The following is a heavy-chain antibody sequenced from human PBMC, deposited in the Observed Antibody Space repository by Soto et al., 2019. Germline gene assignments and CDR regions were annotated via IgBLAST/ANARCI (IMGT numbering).Heavy chain of an antibody. CDR2: IKEDGSKK. CDR3: ARDNYYHSSGHY. V-gene: IGHV3-7*01. D-gene: IGHD6-19*01. Sequence: HPGGSLRLSCAASGFTFSNYWMSWVRQAPGKGLEWVANIKEDGSKKFYVDSVRGRFTLSRDNARNSLYLQMNSLRAEDSAVYYCARDNYYHSSGHYWGLGTLVTVSS. CDR1: GFTFSNYW. J-gene: IGHJ4*02.